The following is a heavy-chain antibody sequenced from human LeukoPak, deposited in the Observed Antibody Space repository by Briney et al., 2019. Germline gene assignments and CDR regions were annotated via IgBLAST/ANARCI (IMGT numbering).Heavy chain of an antibody. J-gene: IGHJ4*02. CDR3: ASGYSTTLDF. CDR1: GGSISRYY. D-gene: IGHD6-13*01. Sequence: PSETLSLTCNVSGGSISRYYWAWIRQPPGMGLESIGKIHNGGNAYYTPSLKSRVTLSMDASRNQASLRLSSVTAADTAVYYCASGYSTTLDFWGQGTLVTVSS. CDR2: IHNGGNA. V-gene: IGHV4-59*04.